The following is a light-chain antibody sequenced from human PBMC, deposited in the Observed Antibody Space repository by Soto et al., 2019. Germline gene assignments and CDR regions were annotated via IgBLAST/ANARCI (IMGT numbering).Light chain of an antibody. Sequence: EIVVTQSPATLSMSPGERATLSCRASQSVSSNLAWYQQKRGQAPRLLIYGASTRATGFPARFSGSGSGTELTLTISSLQTEDFAVYYCQQYKNWPLTFGGGTKVEIK. V-gene: IGKV3-15*01. J-gene: IGKJ4*01. CDR1: QSVSSN. CDR2: GAS. CDR3: QQYKNWPLT.